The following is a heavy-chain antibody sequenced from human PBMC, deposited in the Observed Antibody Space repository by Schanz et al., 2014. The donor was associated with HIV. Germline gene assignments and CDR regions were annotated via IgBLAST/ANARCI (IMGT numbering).Heavy chain of an antibody. CDR2: IWNDGTSK. J-gene: IGHJ4*02. D-gene: IGHD3-10*01. Sequence: QVHLVESGGGVVQPGTSLRLSCAASGFTFSNYAIHWVRQARGKGLEGVTLIWNDGTSKYYADSVKGRFTISRDASKNALYLQMNSLRAEDTAVYYCARDNSGSIDYWGQGTLVTVSS. V-gene: IGHV3-33*01. CDR1: GFTFSNYA. CDR3: ARDNSGSIDY.